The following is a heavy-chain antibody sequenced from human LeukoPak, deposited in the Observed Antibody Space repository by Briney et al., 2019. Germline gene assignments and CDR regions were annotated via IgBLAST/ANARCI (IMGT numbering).Heavy chain of an antibody. J-gene: IGHJ4*02. CDR2: LHSSGST. D-gene: IGHD2-2*01. CDR1: AGSISAYY. Sequence: SETLSLTCTVSAGSISAYYWSWIRQPAWKGLEWIGRLHSSGSTNYSPFLQSRVTMSVDTSKNQFSLNLSSITAADTAVYFCAREYSSSRCLDYWGQGILVTVSS. CDR3: AREYSSSRCLDY. V-gene: IGHV4-4*07.